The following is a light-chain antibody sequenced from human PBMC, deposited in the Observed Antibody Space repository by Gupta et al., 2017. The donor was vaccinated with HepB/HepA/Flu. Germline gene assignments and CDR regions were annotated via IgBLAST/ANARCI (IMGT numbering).Light chain of an antibody. CDR2: AAS. CDR1: QSISSY. Sequence: DIQMTQSPSSLSASVGDRVTITCRASQSISSYLNWYQQKPGKAPKLLIYAASSLQSGVPSTFSGSGSRTDFTLTISSLQPEDFATYYCQQSYSTSPRFGGGTKVEIK. CDR3: QQSYSTSPR. J-gene: IGKJ4*01. V-gene: IGKV1-39*01.